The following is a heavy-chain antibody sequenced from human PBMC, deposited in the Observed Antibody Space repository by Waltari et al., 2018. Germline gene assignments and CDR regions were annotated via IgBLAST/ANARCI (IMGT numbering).Heavy chain of an antibody. V-gene: IGHV3-23*01. CDR1: GSIFSTYA. D-gene: IGHD3-3*01. CDR3: AKGHSGSPTIFGVIYYGLEV. Sequence: LLESGGGLVQPGGSLRLSCVASGSIFSTYAMTWVRQAPGKGLEVVRSISGDSVSTYYSDSVRGRFTISRDNSKDTVYLQMNSLRAEDRGLYFCAKGHSGSPTIFGVIYYGLEVWGQGTTVTVSS. CDR2: ISGDSVST. J-gene: IGHJ6*02.